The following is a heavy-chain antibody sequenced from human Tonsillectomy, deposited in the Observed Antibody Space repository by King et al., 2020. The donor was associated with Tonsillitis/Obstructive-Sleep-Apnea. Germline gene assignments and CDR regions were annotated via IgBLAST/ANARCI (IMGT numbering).Heavy chain of an antibody. Sequence: VQLVESGGGLVQPGGSLRLSCAASGFTFSSYWMHWVRHAPGKGLVWVSRINSDGSSTSYADSVKGRFTISRDNAKNTLYLQMNSLRAEDTAVYYCARGHLGYCSGGTCYVPYYFDNWGQGTLVTVSS. CDR3: ARGHLGYCSGGTCYVPYYFDN. CDR2: INSDGSST. CDR1: GFTFSSYW. D-gene: IGHD2-15*01. J-gene: IGHJ4*02. V-gene: IGHV3-74*02.